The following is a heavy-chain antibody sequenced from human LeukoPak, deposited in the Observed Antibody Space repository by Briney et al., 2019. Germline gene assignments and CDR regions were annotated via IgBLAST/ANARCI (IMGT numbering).Heavy chain of an antibody. CDR2: IYHSGST. D-gene: IGHD2-15*01. V-gene: IGHV4-4*02. J-gene: IGHJ6*02. Sequence: SGTLSLTCAVSGGSISSSNWWSWVRQPPGKGLEWIGSIYHSGSTYYNPSLKSRVTISVDTSKNQFSLKLSSVTAADTAVYYCARGGYYYYGMDVWGQGTTVTVSS. CDR3: ARGGYYYYGMDV. CDR1: GGSISSSNW.